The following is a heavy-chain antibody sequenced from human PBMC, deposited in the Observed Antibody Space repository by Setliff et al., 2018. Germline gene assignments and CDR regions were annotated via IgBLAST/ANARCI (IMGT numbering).Heavy chain of an antibody. CDR3: ARDQARWLVAAGTFDY. D-gene: IGHD1-1*01. CDR1: GLTFNSYA. Sequence: GALRLSCAASGLTFNSYAISWVRQAPGKGLEWVSTVSVSGDNTYYTDSVKGRFTTSRDNSKNTVSLQMSSLRTEDTAVYYCARDQARWLVAAGTFDYWGLGALVTVSS. J-gene: IGHJ4*02. CDR2: VSVSGDNT. V-gene: IGHV3-23*01.